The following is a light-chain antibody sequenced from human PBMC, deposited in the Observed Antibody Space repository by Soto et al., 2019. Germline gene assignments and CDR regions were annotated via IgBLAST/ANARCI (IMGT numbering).Light chain of an antibody. Sequence: EIVLTQSPGTLSLSPGERATLSCRASQSVSSNYLAWYQQKPGQPPRLLIYGASSRATGIPDRFSGSGSGTDFTLTISRLQPEDFAVYYCQQHGSSLWTFGQGTKVEIK. J-gene: IGKJ1*01. CDR3: QQHGSSLWT. V-gene: IGKV3-20*01. CDR1: QSVSSNY. CDR2: GAS.